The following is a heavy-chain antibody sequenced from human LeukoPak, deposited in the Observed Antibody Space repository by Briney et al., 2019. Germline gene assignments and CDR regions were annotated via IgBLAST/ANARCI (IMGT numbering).Heavy chain of an antibody. CDR3: ARFSVSQAWFDP. D-gene: IGHD2-8*01. CDR2: MYHSGTT. J-gene: IGHJ5*02. CDR1: GYSISSGYY. V-gene: IGHV4-38-2*02. Sequence: PSETLSLTCTVSGYSISSGYYWGWLRQPPGKGLEWIGSMYHSGTTNYNPSLKSRVTISVDTSKNQFSVRLTSVTATDTAVYYCARFSVSQAWFDPWGQGTLVTVSS.